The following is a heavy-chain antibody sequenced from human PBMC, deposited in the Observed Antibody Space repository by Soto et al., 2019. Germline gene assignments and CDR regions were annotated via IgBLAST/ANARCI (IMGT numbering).Heavy chain of an antibody. CDR1: GGSFSGYY. V-gene: IGHV4-34*01. CDR3: ARGLLPRFDP. Sequence: SETLSLTCAVYGGSFSGYYWSWIRQPPGKGLEWIGEINHSGSTNYNPSLKSRVTISVDTSKNQFSLKLSSVTAADTAVYYGARGLLPRFDPWGQGTLGPVSS. CDR2: INHSGST. D-gene: IGHD1-26*01. J-gene: IGHJ5*02.